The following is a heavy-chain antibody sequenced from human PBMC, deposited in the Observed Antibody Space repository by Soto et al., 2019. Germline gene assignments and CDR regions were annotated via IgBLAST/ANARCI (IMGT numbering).Heavy chain of an antibody. D-gene: IGHD1-26*01. CDR3: ARDDEGGSECDLGY. CDR2: ISHDGNNK. J-gene: IGHJ4*02. Sequence: QVQLVESGGGVVQPGRSLRLSCAASGFTFSSYVMHWVRQTPGKGLEWVAFISHDGNNKYYADSVKGRFTISRDNSENTLYLQMASLRAEDTAVYYCARDDEGGSECDLGYWGQGPLVTVSS. CDR1: GFTFSSYV. V-gene: IGHV3-30-3*01.